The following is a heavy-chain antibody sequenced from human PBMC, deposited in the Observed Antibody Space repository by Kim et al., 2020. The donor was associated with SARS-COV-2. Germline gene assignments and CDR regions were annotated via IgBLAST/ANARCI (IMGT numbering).Heavy chain of an antibody. CDR3: ARALLWFGESNSHYYGMDV. Sequence: SETLSLTCAVYGGSFSGYYWSWIRQPPGKGLEWIGEINHSGSTNYNPSLKSRVTISVDTSKNQFSLKLSSVTAADTAVYYCARALLWFGESNSHYYGMDV. CDR2: INHSGST. J-gene: IGHJ6*01. V-gene: IGHV4-34*01. CDR1: GGSFSGYY. D-gene: IGHD3-10*01.